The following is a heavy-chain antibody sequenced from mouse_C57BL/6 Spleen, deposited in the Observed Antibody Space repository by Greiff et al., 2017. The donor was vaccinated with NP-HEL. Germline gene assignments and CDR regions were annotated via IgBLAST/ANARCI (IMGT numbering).Heavy chain of an antibody. CDR3: ARGLYSKPAMDY. J-gene: IGHJ4*01. D-gene: IGHD2-5*01. CDR1: GYAFSSSW. V-gene: IGHV1-82*01. Sequence: VQLQQSGPELVKPGASVKISCKASGYAFSSSWMNWVKQRPGQGLEWIGRIYPGDGDTNYNGKFKGKATLTADKSSSTAYMQLSSLTSEDSAVYVCARGLYSKPAMDYWGQGTSVTVSS. CDR2: IYPGDGDT.